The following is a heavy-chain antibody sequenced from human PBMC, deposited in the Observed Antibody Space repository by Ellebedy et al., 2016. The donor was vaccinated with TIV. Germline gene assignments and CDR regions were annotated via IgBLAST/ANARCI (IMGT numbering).Heavy chain of an antibody. CDR3: LKDRKADPGGGGGAHDY. Sequence: PGGSLRLSCSASGFSFSGYAMYWVRQIPGKGLEYASAILNNGGRTYCADSVKGRFTISRDNSKNTWYLQMSSLRAEDTGLYYGLKDRKADPGGGGGAHDYWGQGTLVTVSS. J-gene: IGHJ4*02. CDR2: ILNNGGRT. V-gene: IGHV3-64D*09. D-gene: IGHD3-10*01. CDR1: GFSFSGYA.